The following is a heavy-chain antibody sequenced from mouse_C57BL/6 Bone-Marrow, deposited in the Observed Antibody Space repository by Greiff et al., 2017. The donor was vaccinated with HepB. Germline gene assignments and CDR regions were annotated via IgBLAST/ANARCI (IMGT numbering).Heavy chain of an antibody. Sequence: LEESGAELARPGASVKMSCKASGYTFTSYTMHWVKQRPGQGLEWIGYINPSSGYTKYNQKFKDKATLTADKSSSTAYMQLSSLTSEDSAVYYCARSPTVVDPNWYFDVWGTGTTVTVSS. V-gene: IGHV1-4*01. D-gene: IGHD1-1*01. CDR3: ARSPTVVDPNWYFDV. J-gene: IGHJ1*03. CDR1: GYTFTSYT. CDR2: INPSSGYT.